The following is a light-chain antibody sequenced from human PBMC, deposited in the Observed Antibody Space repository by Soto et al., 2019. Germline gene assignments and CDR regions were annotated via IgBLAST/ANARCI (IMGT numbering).Light chain of an antibody. V-gene: IGKV1-9*01. J-gene: IGKJ1*01. CDR3: QHYNSYSEA. CDR2: AAS. CDR1: QSIVTY. Sequence: DIQMTQSPCSLSASVGDRVTITCRASQSIVTYLNWYLQKPGKAPKLLIYAASNLQSGVPSRFSGSGSGTEFTLTISSLQPDDFATYYCQHYNSYSEAFGQGTKVDIK.